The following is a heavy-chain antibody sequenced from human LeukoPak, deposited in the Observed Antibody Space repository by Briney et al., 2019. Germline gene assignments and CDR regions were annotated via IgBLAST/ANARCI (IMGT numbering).Heavy chain of an antibody. D-gene: IGHD3-16*01. V-gene: IGHV1-18*01. J-gene: IGHJ4*02. CDR1: GYTSIIYG. CDR2: ISAYNVNT. CDR3: ARAGDEVPTYFDY. Sequence: ASVKVSFKASGYTSIIYGMSWIRQAPGQGLEWMGWISAYNVNTKYAQKFQGRVTMTTDTSTTTAYMDLRSLTSDDTAVYYCARAGDEVPTYFDYWGQGTLVTVSS.